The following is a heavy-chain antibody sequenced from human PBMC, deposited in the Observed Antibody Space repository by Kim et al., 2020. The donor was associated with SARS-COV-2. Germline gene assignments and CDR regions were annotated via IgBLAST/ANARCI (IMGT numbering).Heavy chain of an antibody. CDR2: ISGRKGNT. Sequence: GGSLRLSCGASGFTFSSSGMSWVRQAPGKGLEWVSGISGRKGNTYYANSVKGRFTISKDLSKNTLYLQMNSLRAEDTAVYHCANRPGSDPYYFDYWGRGTLVTVSS. J-gene: IGHJ4*02. CDR3: ANRPGSDPYYFDY. CDR1: GFTFSSSG. V-gene: IGHV3-23*01. D-gene: IGHD3-10*01.